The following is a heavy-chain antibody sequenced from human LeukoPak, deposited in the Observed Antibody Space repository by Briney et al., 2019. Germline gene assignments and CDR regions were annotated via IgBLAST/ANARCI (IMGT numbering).Heavy chain of an antibody. Sequence: QSGGSLRLSCAASGFTFSSYAMSWVRQAPGKGLEWVSAISGSGGSTYYADSVKGRFTISRDNSKNTLYLQMNSLGAEDTAVYYCAKGNSMIVVVPDAFDIWGQGTMVTVSS. V-gene: IGHV3-23*01. CDR1: GFTFSSYA. CDR2: ISGSGGST. D-gene: IGHD3-22*01. CDR3: AKGNSMIVVVPDAFDI. J-gene: IGHJ3*02.